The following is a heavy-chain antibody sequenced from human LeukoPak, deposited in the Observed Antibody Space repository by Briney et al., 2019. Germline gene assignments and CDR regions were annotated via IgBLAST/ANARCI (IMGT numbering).Heavy chain of an antibody. Sequence: GASVKVSCKVSGYTLTELSMHWVRQAPGKGLEWMGGFDPEDGETIYAQKFQGRVTMTEDTSTDTAYMELSSLRSEDTAVYYCARRLDILTGPRRRYFDLWGRGTLVTVSS. CDR1: GYTLTELS. V-gene: IGHV1-24*01. D-gene: IGHD3-9*01. CDR3: ARRLDILTGPRRRYFDL. CDR2: FDPEDGET. J-gene: IGHJ2*01.